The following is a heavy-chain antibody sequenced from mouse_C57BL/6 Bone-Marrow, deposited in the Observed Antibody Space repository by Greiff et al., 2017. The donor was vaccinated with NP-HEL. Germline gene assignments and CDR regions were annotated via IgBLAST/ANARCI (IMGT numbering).Heavy chain of an antibody. CDR3: TGIYGNTY. CDR2: FDPENGDT. J-gene: IGHJ2*01. CDR1: AFNIQDVY. Sequence: VQLKQSGAGLLSPGAPVKSPSTAPAFNIQDVYSSWVKQMLEQGLEWFGWFDPENGDTEYATKFQGKATITADTSSNTAYLQLSSLTSEDTAVYYRTGIYGNTYWGQGTTLPVSS. V-gene: IGHV14-4*01. D-gene: IGHD1-1*01.